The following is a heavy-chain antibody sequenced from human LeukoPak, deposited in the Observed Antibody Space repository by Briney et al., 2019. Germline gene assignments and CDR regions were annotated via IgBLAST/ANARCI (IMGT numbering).Heavy chain of an antibody. J-gene: IGHJ4*02. D-gene: IGHD4/OR15-4a*01. Sequence: SETLSLTCTVSGGSISSSSYYWGWIRQPPGKGLEWIGSIYYSGSTYYNPSLKSRVTISVDTSKNQFSLKLSSVTAADTAVYYCARRGTTRLTSYFDYWGQGTLVTVSS. CDR1: GGSISSSSYY. V-gene: IGHV4-39*01. CDR2: IYYSGST. CDR3: ARRGTTRLTSYFDY.